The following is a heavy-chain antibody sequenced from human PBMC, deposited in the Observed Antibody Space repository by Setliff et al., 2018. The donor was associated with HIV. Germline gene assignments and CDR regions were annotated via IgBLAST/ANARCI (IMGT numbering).Heavy chain of an antibody. Sequence: SETLSLTCFVSGVSISDHYWGWIRQPPGKGLEWIGYIYTSGSTNYNPSLKSRVTMSVDTSKNQFSLKLSSVTAADTAVYYCARVSYYYDSSGYYYSEYFQHWGQGTLVTVSS. V-gene: IGHV4-4*09. J-gene: IGHJ1*01. CDR2: IYTSGST. CDR3: ARVSYYYDSSGYYYSEYFQH. CDR1: GVSISDHY. D-gene: IGHD3-22*01.